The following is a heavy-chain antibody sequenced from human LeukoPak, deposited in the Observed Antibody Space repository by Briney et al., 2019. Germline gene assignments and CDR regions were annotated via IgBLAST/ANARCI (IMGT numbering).Heavy chain of an antibody. Sequence: GGSLRLSCAASGFTFSNYAMHRVRQAPGKGLEWVAVFSYDGTNKYYADSVKGRFTISRDTSKNTLYLQMNSLRVEDTAVYYCAKPPYGRDVYNYFDYWGQGTPVTVSS. CDR2: FSYDGTNK. J-gene: IGHJ4*02. CDR1: GFTFSNYA. D-gene: IGHD5-24*01. CDR3: AKPPYGRDVYNYFDY. V-gene: IGHV3-30-3*02.